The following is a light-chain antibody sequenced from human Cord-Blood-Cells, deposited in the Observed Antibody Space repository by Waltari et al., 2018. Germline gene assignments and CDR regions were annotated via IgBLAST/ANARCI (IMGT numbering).Light chain of an antibody. CDR3: CSYAGSYNVV. J-gene: IGLJ2*01. V-gene: IGLV2-11*01. CDR1: TSDVGGYNY. CDR2: DVS. Sequence: QSALTHPPSVSGSPGQSVPTSCTGPTSDVGGYNYASWYQQHPGKAPKLMIYDVSKRPSGVPDRFSGSKSGNTASLTISGLQAEDEADYYCCSYAGSYNVVFGGGTKLTVL.